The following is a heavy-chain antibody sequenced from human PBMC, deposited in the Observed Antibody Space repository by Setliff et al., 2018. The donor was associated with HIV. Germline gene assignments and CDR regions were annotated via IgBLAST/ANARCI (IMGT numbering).Heavy chain of an antibody. CDR1: GSTISSSNYY. V-gene: IGHV4-39*01. CDR3: ARQFQYYYMDV. CDR2: IHYTGGT. J-gene: IGHJ6*03. Sequence: TLSLTCSVSGSTISSSNYYWGWIRQPPGKGLEWIGSIHYTGGTHYNPSFKSRASFSLDTSKNQFSLRLGSVTAADTAVYYCARQFQYYYMDVWGKGTPVTVSS.